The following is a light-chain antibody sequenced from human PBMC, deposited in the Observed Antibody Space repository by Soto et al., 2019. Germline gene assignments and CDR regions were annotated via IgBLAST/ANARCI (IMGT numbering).Light chain of an antibody. CDR1: QYIGNY. Sequence: DIQVTQSPPSLSASVGDRVTITCRASQYIGNYLNWYQHKPRKAPQLLIYSASTLHIGVPSRFRGSGSGTDFTLTISTLDPDDVATYYCQPKDILSWTFGQGNKVE. CDR3: QPKDILSWT. CDR2: SAS. J-gene: IGKJ1*01. V-gene: IGKV1-39*01.